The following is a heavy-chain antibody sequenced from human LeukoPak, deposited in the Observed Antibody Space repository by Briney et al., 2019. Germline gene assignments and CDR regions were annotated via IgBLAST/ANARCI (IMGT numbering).Heavy chain of an antibody. V-gene: IGHV3-53*01. CDR3: AKDLPRAGYSSGWYQVPPDY. J-gene: IGHJ4*02. Sequence: GGSLRLSCAASGFTVSSNYMSWVRQAPGKGLEWVSVIYSGGSTYYADSVKGRFTISRDNSKNTLYLQMNSLRAEDTAVYYCAKDLPRAGYSSGWYQVPPDYWGQGTLVTVSS. CDR1: GFTVSSNY. D-gene: IGHD6-19*01. CDR2: IYSGGST.